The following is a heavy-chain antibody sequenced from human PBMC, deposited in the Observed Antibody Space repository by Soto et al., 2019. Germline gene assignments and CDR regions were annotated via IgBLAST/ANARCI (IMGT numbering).Heavy chain of an antibody. D-gene: IGHD3-9*01. CDR1: GGSISSGGYY. Sequence: QVQLQESGPGLVKPSQTLSLTCTVSGGSISSGGYYWSWIRQHPGKGLEWIGYIYYSGSTYYNPSLEGRVTISVDTSKNQFYLKLSSVTAADTAVYYCAREARLRYFDWLSYWYFDLWGRGTLVTVSS. V-gene: IGHV4-31*03. CDR2: IYYSGST. J-gene: IGHJ2*01. CDR3: AREARLRYFDWLSYWYFDL.